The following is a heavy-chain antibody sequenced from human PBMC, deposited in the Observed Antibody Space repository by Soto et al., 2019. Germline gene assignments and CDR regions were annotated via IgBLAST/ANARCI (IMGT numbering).Heavy chain of an antibody. V-gene: IGHV1-69*06. CDR2: IGPRFGSP. CDR3: ARDRIQLRLGKYSFNGMDV. Sequence: QVQLVQSGAEMRKPGSSLRVSCKASGGTFSDFAFSWVRQAPGQGLEWMGGIGPRFGSPNYAQKFGGRVTISADTYTSTVYMEVSSLRFDDTAVYFCARDRIQLRLGKYSFNGMDVWGQGTTITVSS. J-gene: IGHJ6*02. CDR1: GGTFSDFA. D-gene: IGHD3-16*01.